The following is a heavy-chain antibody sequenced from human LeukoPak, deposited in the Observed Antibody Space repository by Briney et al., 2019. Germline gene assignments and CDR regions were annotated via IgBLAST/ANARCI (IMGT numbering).Heavy chain of an antibody. D-gene: IGHD1-26*01. CDR2: ISSSSSTI. V-gene: IGHV3-48*01. CDR3: AREGWELPHRPFDY. J-gene: IGHJ4*02. Sequence: PGGSLRLSCAASGFTFSSYSMNWVRQAPGKGLEWVSYISSSSSTIYYADSVKGRFTISRDNAKDSLYLQMNSLRAEDTAVYYCAREGWELPHRPFDYWGQGTLVTVSS. CDR1: GFTFSSYS.